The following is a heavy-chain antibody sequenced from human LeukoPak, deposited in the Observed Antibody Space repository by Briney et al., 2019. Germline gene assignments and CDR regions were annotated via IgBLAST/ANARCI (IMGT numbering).Heavy chain of an antibody. J-gene: IGHJ5*02. CDR3: ARDYGDYVPTKYNWFDP. CDR2: INPNSGGT. D-gene: IGHD4-17*01. CDR1: GYTFTGYY. V-gene: IGHV1-2*02. Sequence: ASVKVSCKASGYTFTGYYMHWVRQAPGQGLEWMGWINPNSGGTNYAQKLQGRVTMTTDTSTSTAYMALRSLRSDDTAVYYCARDYGDYVPTKYNWFDPWGQGTLVTVSS.